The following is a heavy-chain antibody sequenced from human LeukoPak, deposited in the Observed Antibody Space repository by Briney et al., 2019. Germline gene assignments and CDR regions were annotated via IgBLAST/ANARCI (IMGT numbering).Heavy chain of an antibody. J-gene: IGHJ4*02. D-gene: IGHD3-10*01. CDR1: GGSISSYY. V-gene: IGHV4-59*01. CDR3: TRRGGDY. Sequence: SETLSLTCTVSGGSISSYYWSWIRQPPGKGLEWIGYIYYSGNTNYYPSLKSRVTMSVDTSKNQFSLKLSSVTAADTAIYYCTRRGGDYWGQGTLVTVSS. CDR2: IYYSGNT.